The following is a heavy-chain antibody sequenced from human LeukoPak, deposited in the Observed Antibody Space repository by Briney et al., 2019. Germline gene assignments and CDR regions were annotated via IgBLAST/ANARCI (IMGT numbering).Heavy chain of an antibody. J-gene: IGHJ6*03. CDR3: ARVGVRGVSYYYYMDV. CDR2: ISSNGGST. CDR1: GFTFSSYA. Sequence: GGSLSLSCAASGFTFSSYAMHWVRQAPGKGLEYVSAISSNGGSTYYANSVKGRFTISRDNSKNTLYLQMGSLRAEDMAVYYCARVGVRGVSYYYYMDVWGKGTTVTISS. D-gene: IGHD3-10*01. V-gene: IGHV3-64*01.